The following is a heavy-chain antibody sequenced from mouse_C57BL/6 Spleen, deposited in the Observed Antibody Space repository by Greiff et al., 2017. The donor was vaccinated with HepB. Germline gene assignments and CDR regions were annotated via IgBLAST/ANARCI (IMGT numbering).Heavy chain of an antibody. Sequence: QVQLQQPGAELVKPGASVKLSCKASGYTFTSYWMQWVKQRPGQGLEWIGEIDPSDSYTNYNQKFKGKATLTVDTSSSTAYMQLSSLTSEDSAVYYCARTTVVAPCAIDYWGQGTSVTVSS. CDR1: GYTFTSYW. CDR3: ARTTVVAPCAIDY. J-gene: IGHJ4*01. V-gene: IGHV1-50*01. D-gene: IGHD1-1*01. CDR2: IDPSDSYT.